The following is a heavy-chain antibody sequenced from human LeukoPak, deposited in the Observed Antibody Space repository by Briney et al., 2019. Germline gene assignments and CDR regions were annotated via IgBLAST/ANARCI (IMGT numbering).Heavy chain of an antibody. CDR2: IYYSGST. J-gene: IGHJ4*02. Sequence: SETLSLTCTVSGGSISSGDYYWSWIRQPPGKGRVWIGYIYYSGSTYYNPSLKSRATISVDTSKNQFSLKLSSVSAADTAVYYCARDPIAVAGSTDYWGQGTLVTVSS. V-gene: IGHV4-30-4*08. CDR1: GGSISSGDYY. CDR3: ARDPIAVAGSTDY. D-gene: IGHD6-19*01.